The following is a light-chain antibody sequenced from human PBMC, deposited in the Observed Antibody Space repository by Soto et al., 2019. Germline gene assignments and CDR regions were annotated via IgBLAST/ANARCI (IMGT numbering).Light chain of an antibody. CDR1: SSDVGDYKY. CDR2: EVS. Sequence: QAVVTQPASVSGSPGQSITISCTGTSSDVGDYKYVSWYQRHPGKAPKALIYEVSNRPSGVSNRFSGSKSGNTASLSISGLQAEDEADYYCSTYTTGRTLVFGPGTKLTVL. CDR3: STYTTGRTLV. J-gene: IGLJ1*01. V-gene: IGLV2-14*01.